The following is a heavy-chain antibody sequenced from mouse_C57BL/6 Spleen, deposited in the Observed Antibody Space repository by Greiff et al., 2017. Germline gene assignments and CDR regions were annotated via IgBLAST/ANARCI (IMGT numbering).Heavy chain of an antibody. CDR3: VRQGGCY. Sequence: EVMLAESGGGLVQPKGSVKFSCAASGFSFNTYAMHWVRQAPGQGLEWVARISSKSNNYATYYADSVKDRFTISREDSESILYLQMNNFKTEDTAMYYCVRQGGCYWGQDTTLSVST. CDR2: ISSKSNNYAT. D-gene: IGHD3-2*02. CDR1: GFSFNTYA. J-gene: IGHJ2*01. V-gene: IGHV10-1*01.